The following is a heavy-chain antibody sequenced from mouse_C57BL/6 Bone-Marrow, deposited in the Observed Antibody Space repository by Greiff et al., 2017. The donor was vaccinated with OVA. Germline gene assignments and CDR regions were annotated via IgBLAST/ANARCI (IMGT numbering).Heavy chain of an antibody. CDR3: ARSRWLLRPYYFDY. CDR2: IYPGDGDT. Sequence: VQLKESGPELVKPGASVKISCKASGYAFSSSWMNWVKQRPGKGLEWIGRIYPGDGDTNYNGKFKGKATLTDDNSSSTAYMQLSSLTSEDSAVYFCARSRWLLRPYYFDYWGQGTTLTVSS. V-gene: IGHV1-82*01. D-gene: IGHD2-3*01. CDR1: GYAFSSSW. J-gene: IGHJ2*01.